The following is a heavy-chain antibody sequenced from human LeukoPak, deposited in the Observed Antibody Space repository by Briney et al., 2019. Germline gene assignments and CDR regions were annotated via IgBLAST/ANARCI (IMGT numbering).Heavy chain of an antibody. CDR1: GGSFSSYY. V-gene: IGHV4-4*07. Sequence: SETLSLTCTVSGGSFSSYYWSWIRQPAGKGLEWIGRIYTSGSTNYNSSLKSRVTMSVDTSKNQVSLKLSSVTAADTAVYYWATGDGYNSFDYWGQGTLVTVSS. CDR3: ATGDGYNSFDY. J-gene: IGHJ4*02. CDR2: IYTSGST. D-gene: IGHD5-24*01.